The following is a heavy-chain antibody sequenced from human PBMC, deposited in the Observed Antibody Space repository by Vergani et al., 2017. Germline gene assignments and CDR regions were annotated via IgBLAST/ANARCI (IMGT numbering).Heavy chain of an antibody. D-gene: IGHD3-3*01. J-gene: IGHJ6*02. CDR1: GGSISSGGSS. V-gene: IGHV4-31*03. CDR3: ARGGITIVGVVIIHYYYYYGMDG. Sequence: QVQLQESGPGLVKPSQTLSLTCTVSGGSISSGGSSWSWIRHHPGKGLGWIGYIYYSGSTYYIPSLKSRVTISVDTSKNQFSLKLSSVTAADTTVYYCARGGITIVGVVIIHYYYYYGMDGWGQGTTVTVSS. CDR2: IYYSGST.